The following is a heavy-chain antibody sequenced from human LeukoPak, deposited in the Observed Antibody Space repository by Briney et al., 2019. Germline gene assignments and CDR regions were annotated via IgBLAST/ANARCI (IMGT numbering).Heavy chain of an antibody. Sequence: PGGSLRLSCAASGFTFDDYAMHWVRQAPGKGLEWVSGISWNSGSIGYADSVKGRFTISRDNAKNSLYLQMNSLRAEDTALYYCARGADYYGSGSYYAFDIWGQGTMVTVSS. CDR2: ISWNSGSI. J-gene: IGHJ3*02. CDR3: ARGADYYGSGSYYAFDI. V-gene: IGHV3-9*01. CDR1: GFTFDDYA. D-gene: IGHD3-10*01.